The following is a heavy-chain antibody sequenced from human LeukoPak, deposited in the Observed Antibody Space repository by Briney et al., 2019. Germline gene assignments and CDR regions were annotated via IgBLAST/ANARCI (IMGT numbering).Heavy chain of an antibody. J-gene: IGHJ4*02. D-gene: IGHD6-19*01. V-gene: IGHV4-34*01. CDR1: GGSFSGYY. CDR2: INHSGST. Sequence: SETLSLTCAVYGGSFSGYYWSWIRQPPGKGLEWIGEINHSGSTNYNPSLKSRVTISVDTSKNQFSLKLSSVTAADTAVYDCARYWGSGWTFDYWGQGTLVTVSS. CDR3: ARYWGSGWTFDY.